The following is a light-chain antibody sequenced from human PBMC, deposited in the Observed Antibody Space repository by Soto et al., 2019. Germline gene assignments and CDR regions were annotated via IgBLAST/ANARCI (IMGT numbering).Light chain of an antibody. Sequence: DIQMTQSPSTLSASVGDRVTITCRASQSIGRFLAWYQQKPGKAPKLLIYKASGLESGVPSRFSGSGSGTEFTLTISSLQPDDFATYYCQQYNSHFPRYTFGQGTKLEIK. CDR3: QQYNSHFPRYT. V-gene: IGKV1-5*03. CDR2: KAS. J-gene: IGKJ2*01. CDR1: QSIGRF.